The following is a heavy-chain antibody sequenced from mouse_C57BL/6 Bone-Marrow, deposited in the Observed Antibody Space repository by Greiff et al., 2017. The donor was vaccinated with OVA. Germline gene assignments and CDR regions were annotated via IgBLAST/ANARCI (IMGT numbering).Heavy chain of an antibody. Sequence: VQLQQSGPELVKPGASVKIPCKASGYTFTDYNMDWVKQSHGKSLEWIGDINPNNGGTIYNQKFKGKATLTVDKSSSTASMELRSLTSEDSAVYYCARAGIYSNHVYAMDYWGQGTSVTVSS. CDR2: INPNNGGT. CDR1: GYTFTDYN. V-gene: IGHV1-18*01. J-gene: IGHJ4*01. D-gene: IGHD2-5*01. CDR3: ARAGIYSNHVYAMDY.